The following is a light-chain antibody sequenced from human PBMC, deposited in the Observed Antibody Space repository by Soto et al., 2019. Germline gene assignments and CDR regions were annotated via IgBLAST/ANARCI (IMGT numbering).Light chain of an antibody. CDR2: GAS. J-gene: IGKJ1*01. Sequence: EIVMAQSPATLSVSPGARVTLSCRAIQSISSNLAWYQQKPGQAPRLLIFGASTRATGIPARFSGSGSGTDFTLTISGLQSEDFAFYYCQQYYSWPPTFGQGTKVDIK. CDR3: QQYYSWPPT. CDR1: QSISSN. V-gene: IGKV3-15*01.